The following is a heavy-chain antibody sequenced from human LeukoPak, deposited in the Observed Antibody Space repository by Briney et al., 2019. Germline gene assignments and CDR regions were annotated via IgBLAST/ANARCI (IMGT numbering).Heavy chain of an antibody. CDR1: GFTFRSNA. CDR2: IGGSGGNT. Sequence: GGSLRLSCAASGFTFRSNAMTWVRQAPGKGLEWVSSIGGSGGNTYFADSVKGRFTISRDTSKNTLYLQMNSLRAEDTAVYYCAKDVTLTDAPRYFDYWGQGTLVTVSS. V-gene: IGHV3-23*01. CDR3: AKDVTLTDAPRYFDY. D-gene: IGHD4/OR15-4a*01. J-gene: IGHJ4*02.